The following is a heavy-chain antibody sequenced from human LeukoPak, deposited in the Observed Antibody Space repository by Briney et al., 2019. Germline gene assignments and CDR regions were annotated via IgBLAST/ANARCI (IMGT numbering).Heavy chain of an antibody. D-gene: IGHD4-17*01. Sequence: SVKVSCKASGGTFSSYAISWVRQAPGQGLEWMGGIIPIFGTANYAQKFQGRVTITADESTSTAYMELSSLRSEDTAVYYCEFRSGYGDYGDDYWGQGTLVTVSS. CDR1: GGTFSSYA. CDR2: IIPIFGTA. CDR3: EFRSGYGDYGDDY. J-gene: IGHJ4*02. V-gene: IGHV1-69*13.